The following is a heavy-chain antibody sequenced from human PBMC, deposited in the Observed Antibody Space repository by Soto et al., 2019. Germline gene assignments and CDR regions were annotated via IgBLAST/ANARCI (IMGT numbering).Heavy chain of an antibody. J-gene: IGHJ4*02. V-gene: IGHV3-72*01. D-gene: IGHD2-21*01. CDR3: SRAGILTTPYYFDY. CDR1: GFPFSDHY. CDR2: IRNKANSYTT. Sequence: PVGSLRLSCAVSGFPFSDHYMDWVRQAPGTGLEWVGRIRNKANSYTTEYAASVKGRFTISRDDSKNSLFLQMNSLKSEDTAVYYCSRAGILTTPYYFDYWGRGSLVTVSS.